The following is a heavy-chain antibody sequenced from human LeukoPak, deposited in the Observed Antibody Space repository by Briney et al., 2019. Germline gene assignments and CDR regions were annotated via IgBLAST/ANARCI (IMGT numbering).Heavy chain of an antibody. Sequence: SETLSLTCVVSGDSISSGGYSWSWIRQTPGKGLEWIAYIHDSGGTYNNPSLKSRLSISIDTSKNQFSLKLNSVSAADTAVYYCARDMKVSTAGDNYYFMDVWGKGTTVTVSS. CDR3: ARDMKVSTAGDNYYFMDV. D-gene: IGHD1-1*01. CDR2: IHDSGGT. J-gene: IGHJ6*03. CDR1: GDSISSGGYS. V-gene: IGHV4-30-4*07.